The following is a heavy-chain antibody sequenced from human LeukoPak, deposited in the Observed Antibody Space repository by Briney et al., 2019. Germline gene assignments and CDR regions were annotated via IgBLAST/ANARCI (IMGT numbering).Heavy chain of an antibody. CDR2: IYYSGST. Sequence: SETLSLTCTVSGASISTSSYFWGWIRQPPGKGLEWIGSIYYSGSTYYNPSLKSRVTISVDTSKNQFSLKLSSVTAADTAVYYCAAYYYGSAYYFDYWGHGTLVTVSS. CDR1: GASISTSSYF. CDR3: AAYYYGSAYYFDY. V-gene: IGHV4-39*07. J-gene: IGHJ4*01. D-gene: IGHD3-10*01.